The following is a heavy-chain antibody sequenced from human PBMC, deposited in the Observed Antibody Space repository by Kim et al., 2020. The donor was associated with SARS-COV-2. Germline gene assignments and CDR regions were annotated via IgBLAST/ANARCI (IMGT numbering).Heavy chain of an antibody. Sequence: GGSLRLSCAASGFTFSSYGMHWVRQAPGKGLEWVAVIWYDGSNKYYADSVKGRFTISRDNSKNTLYLQMNSLRAEDTAVYYCANEGGGPEPGAFDIWGQGTMVTVSS. J-gene: IGHJ3*02. CDR3: ANEGGGPEPGAFDI. V-gene: IGHV3-33*06. CDR2: IWYDGSNK. CDR1: GFTFSSYG. D-gene: IGHD1-26*01.